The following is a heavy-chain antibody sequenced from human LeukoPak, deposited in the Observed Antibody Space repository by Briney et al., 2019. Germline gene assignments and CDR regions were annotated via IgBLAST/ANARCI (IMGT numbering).Heavy chain of an antibody. CDR2: IKQDGGEK. V-gene: IGHV3-7*01. Sequence: PGGSLRLSCAASGFTFTTYWISWVRQAPGKGREWVANIKQDGGEKYYVDSVKGRFTISRDNAKNSLYLQMNSLRVEDTAVYYCAREGAYCSSTSCYGLRAFDIWGQGTMVTVSS. CDR1: GFTFTTYW. D-gene: IGHD2-2*01. CDR3: AREGAYCSSTSCYGLRAFDI. J-gene: IGHJ3*02.